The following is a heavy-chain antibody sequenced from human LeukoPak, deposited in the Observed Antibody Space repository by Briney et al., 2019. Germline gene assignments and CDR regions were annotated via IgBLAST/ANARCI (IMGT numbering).Heavy chain of an antibody. Sequence: SVRVSCKASGGTFSSYAISWVRQAPGQGLEWMGGIIPIFGTANYAQKFQGRVTITADESTSTAYMELSSLRSEDTAVYYCARDNYYDSSGYYYSYFDYWGQGTLVTVSS. CDR2: IIPIFGTA. J-gene: IGHJ4*02. CDR3: ARDNYYDSSGYYYSYFDY. CDR1: GGTFSSYA. D-gene: IGHD3-22*01. V-gene: IGHV1-69*13.